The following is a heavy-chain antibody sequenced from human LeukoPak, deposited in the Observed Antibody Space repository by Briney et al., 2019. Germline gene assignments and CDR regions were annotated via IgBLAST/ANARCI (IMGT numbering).Heavy chain of an antibody. CDR2: IRVYNGNT. J-gene: IGHJ4*02. V-gene: IGHV1-18*04. D-gene: IGHD3-22*01. CDR1: GYTFTGYY. Sequence: ASVKVSCKASGYTFTGYYMHWVRQAPGQGLEWMGWIRVYNGNTNYAQKLQGRVTMTTDTSTSTAYMELRSLRSEDTAVYYCARYSGSSGYYIDFDYWGQGTLVTVSS. CDR3: ARYSGSSGYYIDFDY.